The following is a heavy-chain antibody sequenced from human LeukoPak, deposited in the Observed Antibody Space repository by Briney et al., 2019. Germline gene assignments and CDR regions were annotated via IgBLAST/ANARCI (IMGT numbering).Heavy chain of an antibody. J-gene: IGHJ4*02. CDR3: ARSAGQLLLYAYDY. CDR2: INPNSGGA. Sequence: ASVKVSCKASGYTFTGYYMHWVRQAPGQGLEWMGWINPNSGGANYAQKFQGRVTMTRDTSISTAYMELSRLRSDDTAVYYCARSAGQLLLYAYDYWGQGTLVTASS. V-gene: IGHV1-2*02. CDR1: GYTFTGYY. D-gene: IGHD2-2*02.